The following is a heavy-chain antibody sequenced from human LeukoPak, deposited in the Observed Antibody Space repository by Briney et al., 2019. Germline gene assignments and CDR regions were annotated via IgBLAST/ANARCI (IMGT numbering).Heavy chain of an antibody. CDR2: ISAYNGNT. CDR3: ARDLGPAVLGIAARFDY. D-gene: IGHD6-6*01. V-gene: IGHV1-18*01. CDR1: GYTFTSYG. J-gene: IGHJ4*02. Sequence: GASVKVSCKASGYTFTSYGISWVRQAPGQGLEWMGWISAYNGNTNYAQKLQGRVTMTTDTSTSTAYMELRSLRSDDTAVYYCARDLGPAVLGIAARFDYWGQGTLVTVSS.